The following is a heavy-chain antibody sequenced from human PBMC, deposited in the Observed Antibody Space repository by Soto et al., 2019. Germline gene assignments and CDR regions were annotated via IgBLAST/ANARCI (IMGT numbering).Heavy chain of an antibody. CDR2: TRSKANSYTT. D-gene: IGHD4-17*01. J-gene: IGHJ3*02. CDR1: GFTFSDHY. CDR3: ARATTVPHDDAFDI. Sequence: PGGSLRLSCAASGFTFSDHYMDWVRQAPGKGLEWVGRTRSKANSYTTEYAASVKGRFTISRDDSKNSLYLQMNSLKTEDTAVYYCARATTVPHDDAFDIWGQGTMVTVSS. V-gene: IGHV3-72*01.